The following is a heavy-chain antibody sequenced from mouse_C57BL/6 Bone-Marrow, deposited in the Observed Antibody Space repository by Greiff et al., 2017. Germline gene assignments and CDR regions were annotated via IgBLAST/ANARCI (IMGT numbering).Heavy chain of an antibody. V-gene: IGHV1-4*01. CDR1: GYTFTSYT. CDR2: INPSSGYT. CDR3: ARDYGISYYAMDY. Sequence: QVQLQQSGAELARPGASVKMSCKASGYTFTSYTMHWVKQRPGQGLEWIGYINPSSGYTKYNQKFKDKATLTADKSSSTAYMQLSSLTSEDSAVYYCARDYGISYYAMDYWGQGTSVTVSS. J-gene: IGHJ4*01. D-gene: IGHD1-1*01.